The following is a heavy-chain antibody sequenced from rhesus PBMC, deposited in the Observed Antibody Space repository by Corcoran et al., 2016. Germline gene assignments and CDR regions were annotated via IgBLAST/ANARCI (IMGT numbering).Heavy chain of an antibody. Sequence: QVQLQESGPGLVKPSETLPLTCAVLGGSIRGSYWNWIRQPPGKGLDWIGYMGGSNGTTYYNPSLRSRVTISTDTSKNQFSLKLNSVTAADTAVYYCARQVGGVYWGQGVLVTVSS. CDR1: GGSIRGSY. V-gene: IGHV4-165*02. CDR3: ARQVGGVY. J-gene: IGHJ4*01. D-gene: IGHD3-34*01. CDR2: MGGSNGTT.